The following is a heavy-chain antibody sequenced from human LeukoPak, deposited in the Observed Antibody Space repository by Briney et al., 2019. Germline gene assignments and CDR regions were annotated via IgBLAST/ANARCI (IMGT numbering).Heavy chain of an antibody. J-gene: IGHJ4*02. Sequence: GGSLRLSCAASGFTFSSYEMNWVRQAPGKGLEWVSYISSSGSTIYYADSVKGRFTISRDNAKNSLYLQMNSLRAEDTAVYYCARDSIEVMFGGVIGTQKFDYWGQGTLVTVSS. V-gene: IGHV3-48*03. CDR2: ISSSGSTI. CDR3: ARDSIEVMFGGVIGTQKFDY. CDR1: GFTFSSYE. D-gene: IGHD3-16*02.